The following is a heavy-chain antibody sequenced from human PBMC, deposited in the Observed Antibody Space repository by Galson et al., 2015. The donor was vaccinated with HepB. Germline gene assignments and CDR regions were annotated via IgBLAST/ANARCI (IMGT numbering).Heavy chain of an antibody. CDR1: GFTFSNAW. J-gene: IGHJ4*02. Sequence: SLRLSCAASGFTFSNAWMSWVRQAPGKGLEWVGRIKSKTDGGTTDHAAPVKGRFTISRDDSKNTLYLQMNSLKTEDTAVYYCTTAPDTAMARPIDYWGQGALVTVSS. D-gene: IGHD5-18*01. CDR2: IKSKTDGGTT. CDR3: TTAPDTAMARPIDY. V-gene: IGHV3-15*01.